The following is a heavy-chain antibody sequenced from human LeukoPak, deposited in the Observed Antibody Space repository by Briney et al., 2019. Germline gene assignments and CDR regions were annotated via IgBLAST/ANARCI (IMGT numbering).Heavy chain of an antibody. CDR3: ARAFVGYCSSTSCYARMEYYYGMDV. CDR1: GGTFSSYA. J-gene: IGHJ6*02. Sequence: SVKVSCKASGGTFSSYAISWVRQAPGQGLEWMGGIIPILGTANYAQKFQGRVTITADESTSTAYMELSSLRSEDTAVYYCARAFVGYCSSTSCYARMEYYYGMDVWGQGTTVTVSS. D-gene: IGHD2-2*01. CDR2: IIPILGTA. V-gene: IGHV1-69*13.